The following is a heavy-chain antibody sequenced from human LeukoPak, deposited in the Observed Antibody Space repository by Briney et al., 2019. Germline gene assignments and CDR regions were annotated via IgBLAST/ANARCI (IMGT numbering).Heavy chain of an antibody. CDR3: ARSGYSSSWYMF. Sequence: GGSLRLSCAASGFTFSNYAMTWVRQAPGKGLEWGSGISGSGDSTYYADSVKGRFTISRDNSKNTLYLQMNSLRAEDTAFYYCARSGYSSSWYMFWGQGSLVTVSS. CDR1: GFTFSNYA. CDR2: ISGSGDST. V-gene: IGHV3-23*01. J-gene: IGHJ4*02. D-gene: IGHD6-13*01.